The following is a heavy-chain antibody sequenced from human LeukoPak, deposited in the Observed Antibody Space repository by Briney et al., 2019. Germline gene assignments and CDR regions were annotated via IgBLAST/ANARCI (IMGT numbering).Heavy chain of an antibody. CDR2: ISSSGITI. CDR3: ARGSFGAKFY. Sequence: PGGAVRLLRAASGFILQSYEMNWVRQASGKGRVGGSYISSSGITIYYADSVKGRFTISRDNAKNSLYLQMNSLRSEDTAGYYCARGSFGAKFYWGQGTLLTDCS. D-gene: IGHD3-10*01. CDR1: GFILQSYE. V-gene: IGHV3-48*03. J-gene: IGHJ4*02.